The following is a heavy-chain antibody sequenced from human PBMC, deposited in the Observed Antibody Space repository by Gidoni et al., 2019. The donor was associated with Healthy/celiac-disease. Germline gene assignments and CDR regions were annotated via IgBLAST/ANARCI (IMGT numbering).Heavy chain of an antibody. CDR1: GGSISSSNW. Sequence: QVQLQESGPGLLKPSVTLSLTCAVSGGSISSSNWWSWVRQPPGKGLEWIGEIYHSGSTNYNPSLKRRVTISVDKSKNQFSLKLSSVTAADTAVYYCARDYYDSSGLDYWGQGTLVTVSS. CDR3: ARDYYDSSGLDY. D-gene: IGHD3-22*01. CDR2: IYHSGST. V-gene: IGHV4-4*02. J-gene: IGHJ4*02.